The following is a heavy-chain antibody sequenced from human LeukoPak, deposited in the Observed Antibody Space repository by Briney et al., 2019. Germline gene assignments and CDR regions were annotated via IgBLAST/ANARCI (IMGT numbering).Heavy chain of an antibody. CDR3: AKEPASYDYVWGSFDY. Sequence: GGSLRLSCAASGFTFSSYWMSWVRQAPGKGLEWVANIKQDGSEKYYVDSVKGRFTISRDNSKNTLYLQMNSLRAEDTAVYYCAKEPASYDYVWGSFDYWGQGTLVTVSS. J-gene: IGHJ4*02. V-gene: IGHV3-7*03. CDR2: IKQDGSEK. D-gene: IGHD3-16*01. CDR1: GFTFSSYW.